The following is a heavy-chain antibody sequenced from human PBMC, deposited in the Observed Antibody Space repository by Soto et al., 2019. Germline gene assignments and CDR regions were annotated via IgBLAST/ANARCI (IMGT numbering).Heavy chain of an antibody. CDR1: GYTFSNYA. V-gene: IGHV1-3*01. CDR2: INAGNGNT. CDR3: AKGGNIAVVVADYGMDV. J-gene: IGHJ6*02. D-gene: IGHD2-15*01. Sequence: QVHLVQSGAEVKKPGASMKVSCKASGYTFSNYAMHWVRQAPGQRLEWMGWINAGNGNTKYSQKFQDRVTITRDTSASTAYMEQSSLRSEDTAVYYCAKGGNIAVVVADYGMDVWGQGTTVTVSS.